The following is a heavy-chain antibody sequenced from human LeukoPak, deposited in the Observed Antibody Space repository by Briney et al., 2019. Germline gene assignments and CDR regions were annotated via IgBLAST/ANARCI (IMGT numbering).Heavy chain of an antibody. D-gene: IGHD6-19*01. CDR3: ARVKWLVRWIDY. V-gene: IGHV4-39*01. CDR1: GGSIGSSPYY. CDR2: MYYSGNT. J-gene: IGHJ4*02. Sequence: KTSETLSLTCTVSGGSIGSSPYYWVWIRHPPGKGLEWIGSMYYSGNTYYKPSLKNRVTISVDTSKNQFSLKLRSVTAADTAVYYCARVKWLVRWIDYWGQGTLVTVSS.